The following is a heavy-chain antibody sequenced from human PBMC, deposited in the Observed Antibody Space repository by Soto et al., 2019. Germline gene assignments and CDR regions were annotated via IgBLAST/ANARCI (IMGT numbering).Heavy chain of an antibody. CDR3: VKSRGGNNLDLFD. CDR1: GFTFSSYA. V-gene: IGHV3-64D*06. CDR2: VRGNGDPP. D-gene: IGHD1-20*01. Sequence: WGSLRLSCSASGFTFSSYAMHWVRQAPGKGLEYVSGVRGNGDPPFYADSVKGRFTISRDNSKNTLYLQMSGLSADDTAVYYCVKSRGGNNLDLFDWGQGALVTVSS. J-gene: IGHJ4*02.